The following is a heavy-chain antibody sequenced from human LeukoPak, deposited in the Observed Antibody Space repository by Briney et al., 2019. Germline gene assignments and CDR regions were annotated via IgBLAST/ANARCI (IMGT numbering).Heavy chain of an antibody. CDR2: IIPILDIA. D-gene: IGHD1-7*01. CDR3: ARGYEELFDH. CDR1: GGTFSSYA. J-gene: IGHJ4*02. V-gene: IGHV1-69*04. Sequence: GASVKVSCKASGGTFSSYAISWVRQAPGQGLEWMGRIIPILDIANYAQKFQGRVTITADKSTSTAYMELRSLISDDTAVYYCARGYEELFDHWGRGTLVTVSS.